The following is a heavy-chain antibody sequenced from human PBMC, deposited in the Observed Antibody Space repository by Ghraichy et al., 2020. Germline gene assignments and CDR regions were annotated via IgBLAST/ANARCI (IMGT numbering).Heavy chain of an antibody. Sequence: SETLSLTCAVSGYSISSGYYWGWIRQPPGKGLDWIGNFYHSGSTYYNPSLKSRVTISVDTSKNQFSLKLSSVTAADTAVYYCARISPRTTASWGKGTTVTVSS. CDR3: ARISPRTTAS. D-gene: IGHD1-14*01. CDR2: FYHSGST. V-gene: IGHV4-38-2*01. J-gene: IGHJ6*04. CDR1: GYSISSGYY.